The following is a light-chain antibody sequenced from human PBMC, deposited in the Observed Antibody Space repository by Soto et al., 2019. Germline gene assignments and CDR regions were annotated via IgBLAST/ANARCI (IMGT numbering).Light chain of an antibody. J-gene: IGKJ1*01. CDR1: QSISSW. CDR3: QQYNSTWT. CDR2: KAA. Sequence: DIQMTQSPSTLSASVGDRVTITCRASQSISSWLAWYQQKPGKAPKLLIYKAASLESGVPSRFIGSGSVTEFTLNISSLQPDDFATYYCQQYNSTWTFGKGTKVEIK. V-gene: IGKV1-5*03.